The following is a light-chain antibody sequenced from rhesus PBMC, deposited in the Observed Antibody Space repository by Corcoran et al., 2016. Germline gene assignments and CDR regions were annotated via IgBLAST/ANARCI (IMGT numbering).Light chain of an antibody. Sequence: DIQMTQSPSSLSASVGDTDTITCRASQSFSTSLAWYQQKPGTAPHLLTYSASSLQSGVPSRFSGSKSGTDFTLTISSLEPEDIASYYYQQYYSYPPTFDQRTKVEIK. V-gene: IGKV1-46*01. CDR1: QSFSTS. J-gene: IGKJ1*01. CDR3: QQYYSYPPT. CDR2: SAS.